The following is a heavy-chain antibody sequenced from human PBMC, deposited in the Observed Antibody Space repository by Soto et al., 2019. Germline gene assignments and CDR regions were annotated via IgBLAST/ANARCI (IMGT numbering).Heavy chain of an antibody. Sequence: GGSLRLSCAASGFTFSSYGMHWVRKAPGKGLEWVAVISYDGRNKYYADAVRGRFTISRDNSKNTLYLQMSSLRAEDTAVYYCVKDGSSGWPYFYDMDVWGQGTTVTVSS. CDR3: VKDGSSGWPYFYDMDV. D-gene: IGHD6-19*01. CDR1: GFTFSSYG. CDR2: ISYDGRNK. J-gene: IGHJ6*02. V-gene: IGHV3-30*18.